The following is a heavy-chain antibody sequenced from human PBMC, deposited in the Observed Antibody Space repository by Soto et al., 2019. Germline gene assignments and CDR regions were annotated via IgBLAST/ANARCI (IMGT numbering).Heavy chain of an antibody. D-gene: IGHD2-15*01. CDR2: ISSSSSYI. J-gene: IGHJ4*02. V-gene: IGHV3-21*01. CDR1: GFTFSSYS. Sequence: EVQLVESGGGLVKPGGSLRLSCAASGFTFSSYSMNWVRQAPGKGLEWVSSISSSSSYIYYADSVKGRFTISRDNAKNSLYLQMNSLRAEDTAVYYCAREYCSGGSCYSNGFDYWGQGTLVTVSS. CDR3: AREYCSGGSCYSNGFDY.